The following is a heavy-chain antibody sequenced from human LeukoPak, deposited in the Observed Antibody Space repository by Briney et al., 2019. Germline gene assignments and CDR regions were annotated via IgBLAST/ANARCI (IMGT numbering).Heavy chain of an antibody. J-gene: IGHJ4*02. Sequence: SETLSLTCTVSGDSISSRGYYWSWIRQHPGKGLEWIGYIYYSGSTNYNPSLKSRVTISVDTSKNQFSLKLSSVTAADTAVYYCARQYGDRDYWGQGTLVTVSS. D-gene: IGHD4-17*01. CDR3: ARQYGDRDY. CDR1: GDSISSRGYY. CDR2: IYYSGST. V-gene: IGHV4-61*08.